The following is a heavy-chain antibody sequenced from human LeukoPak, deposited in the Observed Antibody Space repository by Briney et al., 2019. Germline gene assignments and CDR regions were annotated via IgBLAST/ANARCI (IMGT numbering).Heavy chain of an antibody. Sequence: PGGSLRLSCSASGFTFSTYWMSWVRQVPRKGLEWVANIKEDGSEKYYVYSVKGRFTISRDNAKNSLDLQMNSLRAEDTAVYYCARDAQMARDYWGQGTLVTVSS. CDR3: ARDAQMARDY. CDR1: GFTFSTYW. V-gene: IGHV3-7*01. CDR2: IKEDGSEK. J-gene: IGHJ4*02. D-gene: IGHD2-8*01.